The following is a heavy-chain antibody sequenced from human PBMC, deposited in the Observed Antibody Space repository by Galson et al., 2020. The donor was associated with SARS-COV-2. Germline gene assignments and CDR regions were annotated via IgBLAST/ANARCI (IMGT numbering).Heavy chain of an antibody. D-gene: IGHD3-10*01. Sequence: SCAASGFTFSSYAMHWVRQAPGKGLEWVANIKQDGSEKYYVDSVKGRFTISRDNARNSLYLQMDSLRAEDTAVYYCARDSRGNMIRGGWFDPWGQGTLVTVSS. CDR1: GFTFSSYA. J-gene: IGHJ5*02. CDR2: IKQDGSEK. V-gene: IGHV3-7*03. CDR3: ARDSRGNMIRGGWFDP.